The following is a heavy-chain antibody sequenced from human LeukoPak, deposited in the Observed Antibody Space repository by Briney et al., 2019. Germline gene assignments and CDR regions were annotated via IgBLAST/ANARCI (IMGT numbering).Heavy chain of an antibody. V-gene: IGHV1-69*05. Sequence: GASVKVSCKASGGTFSSYAISWVRQAPGQGLEWMGRIIPIFGTANYAQKFQGRVTITTDESTSTAYMELRSLRSDDTAVYYCARHGYCSSTSCYTYYYYMDVWGKGTTVTVSS. CDR2: IIPIFGTA. J-gene: IGHJ6*03. D-gene: IGHD2-2*02. CDR3: ARHGYCSSTSCYTYYYYMDV. CDR1: GGTFSSYA.